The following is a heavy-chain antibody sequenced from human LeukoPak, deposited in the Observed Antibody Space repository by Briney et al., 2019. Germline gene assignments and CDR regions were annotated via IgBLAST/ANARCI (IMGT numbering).Heavy chain of an antibody. D-gene: IGHD3-10*01. CDR3: ARVGRGLYSMDV. J-gene: IGHJ6*02. CDR2: IINSGGTI. V-gene: IGHV3-48*02. Sequence: QPGGSLRLSCAASGFTFSIHGMNWVRQTPGKGLEWVSYIINSGGTIYYADSVQGRFTISRDNAKNSLYLQMNSLRDEDTAVYYRARVGRGLYSMDVWGQGTTVTVSS. CDR1: GFTFSIHG.